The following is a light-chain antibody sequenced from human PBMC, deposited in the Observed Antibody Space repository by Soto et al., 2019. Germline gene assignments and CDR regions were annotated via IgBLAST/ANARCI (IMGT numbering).Light chain of an antibody. CDR1: QGVTTN. V-gene: IGKV3-11*01. CDR3: HQRQSWPRT. J-gene: IGKJ1*01. CDR2: DVS. Sequence: DIGMSQSPCTLSVSTGERATLSCRAGQGVTTNFAWYQQKSGQSPRLLIYDVSIRATGVPARFSGSGSETDFTLTISDVEPEDFAVYYCHQRQSWPRTFAQGTKVDIK.